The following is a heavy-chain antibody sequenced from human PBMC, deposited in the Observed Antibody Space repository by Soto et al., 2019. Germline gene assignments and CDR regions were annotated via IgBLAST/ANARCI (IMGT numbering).Heavy chain of an antibody. CDR2: IIPIFGTA. Sequence: ASVKVSCEASGGTFSSYAISWVRQAPGQGLEWMGGIIPIFGTANYAQKFQGRVTITADKSTSTAYMELSSLRSEDTAVYYCAREEGITMVRGDQRNWFDPCGEGTMVAVYS. CDR3: AREEGITMVRGDQRNWFDP. J-gene: IGHJ5*02. V-gene: IGHV1-69*06. CDR1: GGTFSSYA. D-gene: IGHD3-10*01.